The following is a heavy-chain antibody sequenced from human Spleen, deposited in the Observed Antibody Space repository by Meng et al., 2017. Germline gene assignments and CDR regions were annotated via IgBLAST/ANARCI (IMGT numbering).Heavy chain of an antibody. V-gene: IGHV4-34*01. CDR3: ARGASYSVDY. CDR1: GGSFSDYY. J-gene: IGHJ4*02. Sequence: QLPLQHGGAGLLKLSETLSLTCVVSGGSFSDYYWSWIRQPPGKGLEWIGEINHSGSTNYNPSLESRATISVDTSQNNLSLKLSSVTAADTAVYFCARGASYSVDYWGQGTLVTVSS. D-gene: IGHD2-21*01. CDR2: INHSGST.